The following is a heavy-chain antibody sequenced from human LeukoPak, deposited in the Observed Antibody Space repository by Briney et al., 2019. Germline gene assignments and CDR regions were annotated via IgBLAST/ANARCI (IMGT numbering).Heavy chain of an antibody. D-gene: IGHD2-8*01. CDR1: GFSFSCCG. J-gene: IGHJ3*02. Sequence: GGSLRLSCAASGFSFSCCGMHWVRQAPGKGLDWVAVLWANGRNNYYADSVEGRFTISRDSSKNTLYLQMTSLRADDTAVYYCAREHAPFDGFDIWGRGTVVTVSS. V-gene: IGHV3-33*01. CDR2: LWANGRNN. CDR3: AREHAPFDGFDI.